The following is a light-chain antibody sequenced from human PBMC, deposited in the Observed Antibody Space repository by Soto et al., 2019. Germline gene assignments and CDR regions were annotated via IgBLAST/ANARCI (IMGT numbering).Light chain of an antibody. CDR1: QSISSW. J-gene: IGKJ1*01. CDR3: QQYNSYSGS. CDR2: KES. V-gene: IGKV1-5*03. Sequence: DIQMTQSPSTLSASVGDRVTITCRASQSISSWLAWYQQKPGKAPKLLIYKESNLESGVQSRFSSSGSGIEFTLTISSLQPDDFATYYCQQYNSYSGSFGQGTKVEIK.